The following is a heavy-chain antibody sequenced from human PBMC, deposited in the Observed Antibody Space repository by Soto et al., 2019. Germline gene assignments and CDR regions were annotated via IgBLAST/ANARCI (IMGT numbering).Heavy chain of an antibody. J-gene: IGHJ4*02. D-gene: IGHD6-6*01. CDR2: IYGGTNT. Sequence: GGSLRLSCAASGFTVRTNYMSWIRQAPGKGLEWVSIIYGGTNTNYADSVKGRFTISRDNSKNTLYLQMNSLRAEDTAVYHCASSPKYSSSYYSDYWGQGTLVTVSS. CDR3: ASSPKYSSSYYSDY. V-gene: IGHV3-66*01. CDR1: GFTVRTNY.